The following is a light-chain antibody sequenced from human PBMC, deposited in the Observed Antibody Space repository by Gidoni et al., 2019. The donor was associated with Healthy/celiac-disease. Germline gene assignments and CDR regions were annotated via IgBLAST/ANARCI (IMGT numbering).Light chain of an antibody. J-gene: IGKJ5*01. CDR1: QDISNY. CDR2: DAS. CDR3: QQYDNLPIT. V-gene: IGKV1-33*01. Sequence: DIQMTQSPSSLSASVGDRVTITCQASQDISNYLNWYQQKQGKAPKLLIYDASNLETGVPPRCSGSGAGTDFTFTISSLQPEDIATYYCQQYDNLPITFGQXTRLEIK.